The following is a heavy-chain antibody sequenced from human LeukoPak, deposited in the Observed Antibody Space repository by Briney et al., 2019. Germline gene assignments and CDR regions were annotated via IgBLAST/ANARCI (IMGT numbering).Heavy chain of an antibody. CDR1: GGSISSYY. CDR3: ARDRNYGTPYNWFDP. V-gene: IGHV4-59*01. J-gene: IGHJ5*02. Sequence: PSETLSLTCTVSGGSISSYYWSWIRQPPGKGLEWIGYIYYSGSTNYNPSLKSRVTIPVDTSKNQFSLKLSSVTAADTAVYYCARDRNYGTPYNWFDPWGQGTLVTVSS. CDR2: IYYSGST. D-gene: IGHD4-11*01.